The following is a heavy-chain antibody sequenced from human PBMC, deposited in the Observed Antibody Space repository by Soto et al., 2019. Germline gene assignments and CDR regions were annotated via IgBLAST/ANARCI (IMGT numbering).Heavy chain of an antibody. V-gene: IGHV3-30*18. CDR1: GFTFSSYG. CDR2: ISYDGSNK. CDR3: AKLGDSSGWPYFDY. J-gene: IGHJ4*02. D-gene: IGHD6-19*01. Sequence: GGSLRLSCAASGFTFSSYGMHWVRQAPGKGLEWVAVISYDGSNKYYADSVKGRFTISRDNSKNTLYLQMNSLRAEDTAVYYCAKLGDSSGWPYFDYWGQGTLVTVSS.